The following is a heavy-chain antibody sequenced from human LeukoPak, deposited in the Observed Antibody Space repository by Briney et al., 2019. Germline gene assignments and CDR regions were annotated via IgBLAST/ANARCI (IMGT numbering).Heavy chain of an antibody. CDR3: ARGLVNYDILTGYFPYYFDY. D-gene: IGHD3-9*01. CDR1: GYTFTSYY. J-gene: IGHJ4*02. V-gene: IGHV1-46*01. CDR2: INPSGGST. Sequence: GASVKVSCKASGYTFTSYYMHWVRQAPGQGLEWMGIINPSGGSTSYAQKFQGRVTMTRDTSTSTVYMELSSLRSEGTAVYYCARGLVNYDILTGYFPYYFDYWGQGTLVTVSS.